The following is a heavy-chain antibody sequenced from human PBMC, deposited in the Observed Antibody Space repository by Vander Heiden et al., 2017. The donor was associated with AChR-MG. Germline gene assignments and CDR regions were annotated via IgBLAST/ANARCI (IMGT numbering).Heavy chain of an antibody. CDR3: ATERGDVDFDY. J-gene: IGHJ4*02. CDR2: ITPNSGGT. CDR1: GYTFTGCS. D-gene: IGHD3-10*01. Sequence: QVQLVQSGAEVKKPGASVTVACKASGYTFTGCSMHWVRQAPGQGLEWMGWITPNSGGTYYAQKFQGRVTMTRDTSISTAYMELSRLRSDDTAVYYCATERGDVDFDYWGQGTLVTVSS. V-gene: IGHV1-2*02.